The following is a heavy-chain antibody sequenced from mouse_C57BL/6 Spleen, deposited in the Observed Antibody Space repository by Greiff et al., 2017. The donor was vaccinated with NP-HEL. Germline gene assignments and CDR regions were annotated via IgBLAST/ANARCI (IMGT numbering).Heavy chain of an antibody. D-gene: IGHD1-1*01. V-gene: IGHV1-64*01. Sequence: QVHVKQSGAELVKPGASVKLSCKASGYTFTSYWMHWVKQRPGQGLEWIGMIHPNSGSTNYNEKFKSKATLTVDKSSSTAYMQLSSLTSEDSAVYYCARWATTVPAGGYWGQGTTLTVSS. CDR3: ARWATTVPAGGY. J-gene: IGHJ2*01. CDR1: GYTFTSYW. CDR2: IHPNSGST.